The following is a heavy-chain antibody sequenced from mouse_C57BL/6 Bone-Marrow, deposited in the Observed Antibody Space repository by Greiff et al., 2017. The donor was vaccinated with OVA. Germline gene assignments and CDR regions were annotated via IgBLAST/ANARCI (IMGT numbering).Heavy chain of an antibody. Sequence: VQLQQSGPELVKPGASVKISCKASGYTFTDYYMNWVKQSHGKSLEWIGDINPNNGGTSYNQKFKGKATLTVDKSSSTAYMELRSLTSEDSAVYYCARHDGSSPWYFDVWGTGTTVTVSS. V-gene: IGHV1-26*01. CDR2: INPNNGGT. D-gene: IGHD1-1*01. CDR1: GYTFTDYY. J-gene: IGHJ1*03. CDR3: ARHDGSSPWYFDV.